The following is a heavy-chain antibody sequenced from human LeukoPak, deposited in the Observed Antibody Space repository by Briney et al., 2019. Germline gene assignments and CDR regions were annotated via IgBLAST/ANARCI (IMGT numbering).Heavy chain of an antibody. Sequence: ASVTVSCKGSGYTFTIYGISWVRQAPGQGLEWMGWISNYNGNTNYAQKLQGRVTMTTDTSTTTAYMELRSLTSDDTAVYYCARDPTTQTFDYWGQGTLVTVSS. CDR2: ISNYNGNT. D-gene: IGHD4-11*01. CDR1: GYTFTIYG. CDR3: ARDPTTQTFDY. J-gene: IGHJ4*02. V-gene: IGHV1-18*01.